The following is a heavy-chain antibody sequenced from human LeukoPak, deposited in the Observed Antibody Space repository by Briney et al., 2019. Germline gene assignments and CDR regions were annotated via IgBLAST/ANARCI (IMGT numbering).Heavy chain of an antibody. J-gene: IGHJ4*02. Sequence: PGGSLRLSCAASGFTFSSYSTNWVRQAPGKGLEWVSSISSSSSYIYYADSVKGRFTISRDNAKNSLYLQMNSLRAEDTAVYYCARGRTQGGDYWGQGTLVTVSS. V-gene: IGHV3-21*01. CDR3: ARGRTQGGDY. CDR1: GFTFSSYS. D-gene: IGHD3-16*01. CDR2: ISSSSSYI.